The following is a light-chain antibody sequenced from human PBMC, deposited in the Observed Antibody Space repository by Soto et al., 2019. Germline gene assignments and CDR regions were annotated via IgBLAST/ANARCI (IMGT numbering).Light chain of an antibody. Sequence: EIVMTQSPATLSVSPGERATLSFRASQSVSSNLAWYQQKPGQAPRLLIYGASTRATGIPARFSGSGSGTEFTLTISSLQSEDFAVYYGQQYNNWPPRFTFGPGTKVDIK. CDR1: QSVSSN. J-gene: IGKJ3*01. V-gene: IGKV3-15*01. CDR2: GAS. CDR3: QQYNNWPPRFT.